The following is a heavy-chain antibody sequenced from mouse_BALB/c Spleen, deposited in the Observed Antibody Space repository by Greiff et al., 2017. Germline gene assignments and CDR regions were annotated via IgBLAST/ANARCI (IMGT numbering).Heavy chain of an antibody. CDR2: IWSGGST. CDR3: VSSYYGSSYSYAMDY. J-gene: IGHJ4*01. D-gene: IGHD1-1*01. Sequence: VHLVESGPGLVQPSQSLSITCTVSGFSLTSYGVHWVRQSPGKGLEWLGVIWSGGSTDYNAAFISRLSISKDNSKSQVFFKMNSLQADDTAIYYCVSSYYGSSYSYAMDYWGQGTSVTVSS. V-gene: IGHV2-2-2*01. CDR1: GFSLTSYG.